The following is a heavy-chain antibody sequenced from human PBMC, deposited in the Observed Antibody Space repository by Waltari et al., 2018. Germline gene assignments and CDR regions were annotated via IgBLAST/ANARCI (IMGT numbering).Heavy chain of an antibody. J-gene: IGHJ4*02. CDR1: GGSISSQY. D-gene: IGHD5-18*01. CDR3: ATGASSYGLL. Sequence: QVQLQESGPGLVKPAETLSLTCTVSGGSISSQYRTWIRQPPGKGLEWIGYIYYSGNTRYNPSLESRVTISVETSKNQFSLKLSSVTAADTAVYYCATGASSYGLLWGQGTLVTVSS. CDR2: IYYSGNT. V-gene: IGHV4-59*11.